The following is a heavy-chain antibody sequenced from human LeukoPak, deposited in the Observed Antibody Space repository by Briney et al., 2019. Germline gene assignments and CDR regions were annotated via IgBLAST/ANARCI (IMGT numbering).Heavy chain of an antibody. CDR3: AKAAVGGTWSDY. Sequence: GGSLRLSCAASGFTFSSYGMHWVRQAPGKGLEWVAFMWSDGSDEYYADSVRGRFTISRDNSKNTLYLQMNSLRAEDTAVYYCAKAAVGGTWSDYWGQGTLVTVSS. V-gene: IGHV3-30*02. J-gene: IGHJ4*02. D-gene: IGHD1-26*01. CDR1: GFTFSSYG. CDR2: MWSDGSDE.